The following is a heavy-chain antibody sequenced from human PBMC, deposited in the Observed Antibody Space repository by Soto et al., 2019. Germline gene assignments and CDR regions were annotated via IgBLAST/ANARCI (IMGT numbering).Heavy chain of an antibody. CDR2: ISGSGGST. CDR1: GFTFSSYA. CDR3: AKGRRVGDSYGYDY. Sequence: EVQLLESGGGLVQPGGSLRLSCAATGFTFSSYAMSWVRQAPGKGLEWVSAISGSGGSTYYADSVKGRFTISRDNSKNTLYLQMNSLRAEDTAVYYCAKGRRVGDSYGYDYWGQGTLVTVSS. D-gene: IGHD5-18*01. V-gene: IGHV3-23*01. J-gene: IGHJ4*02.